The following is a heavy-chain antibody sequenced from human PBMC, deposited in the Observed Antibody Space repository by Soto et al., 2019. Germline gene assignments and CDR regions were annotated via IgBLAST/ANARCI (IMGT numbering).Heavy chain of an antibody. D-gene: IGHD2-2*01. CDR2: IYHGGAT. CDR1: GGSLISGSYY. V-gene: IGHV4-61*01. CDR3: ARDSSSRNDY. J-gene: IGHJ4*02. Sequence: PSETLSLTCIVSGGSLISGSYYWSWIRQPPGKGLEWIGYIYHGGATTYNASLKSRVTISVDTSKNQFFLKVNSVTAADTAVYFCARDSSSRNDYWGQGTPVTVS.